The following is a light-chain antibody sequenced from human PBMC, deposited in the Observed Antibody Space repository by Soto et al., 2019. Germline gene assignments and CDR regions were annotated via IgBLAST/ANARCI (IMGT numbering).Light chain of an antibody. CDR2: ENN. Sequence: QSVLTQPPSVSAAPGQKVTISCSGSSSNIGNNYVSWYQQLPGTAPKLLIYENNKRPSGFPDRFSGSKSGTSATLGITGLQTGDEADYYCGTWDSSLSAEVFGTGTKLTVL. CDR1: SSNIGNNY. J-gene: IGLJ1*01. V-gene: IGLV1-51*02. CDR3: GTWDSSLSAEV.